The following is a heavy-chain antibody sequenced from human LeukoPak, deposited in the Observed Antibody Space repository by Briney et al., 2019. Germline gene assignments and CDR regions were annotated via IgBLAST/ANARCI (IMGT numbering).Heavy chain of an antibody. Sequence: ASVKVSCKASGYTFTGYYMHWVRQAPGQGLEWMGWISAYNGNTNYAQKLQGRVTMTTDTSTSTAYMELRSLRSDDTAVYYCARAISGYYNWFDPWGQGTLVTVSS. CDR3: ARAISGYYNWFDP. V-gene: IGHV1-18*04. D-gene: IGHD3-9*01. J-gene: IGHJ5*02. CDR1: GYTFTGYY. CDR2: ISAYNGNT.